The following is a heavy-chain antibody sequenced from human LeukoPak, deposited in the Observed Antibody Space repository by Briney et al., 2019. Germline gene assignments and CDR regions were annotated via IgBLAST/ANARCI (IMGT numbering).Heavy chain of an antibody. V-gene: IGHV4-59*01. CDR3: ARAPSDAFDI. Sequence: PSETLSLTCTVSGGSLSSYYCSCGPQPPGKGREWIGYIYYSGRTNYNPYLKSRVTISVDTSKNQFSLKLSSVTAADTAVYYCARAPSDAFDIWGQGTMVTVSS. CDR1: GGSLSSYY. J-gene: IGHJ3*02. CDR2: IYYSGRT.